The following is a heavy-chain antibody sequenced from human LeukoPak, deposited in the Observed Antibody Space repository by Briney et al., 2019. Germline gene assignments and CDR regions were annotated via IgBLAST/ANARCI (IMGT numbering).Heavy chain of an antibody. CDR1: GFTFSSYA. V-gene: IGHV3-30-3*01. CDR3: ARAFTYSSSSKGPFDY. J-gene: IGHJ4*02. Sequence: GRSLRLSCAASGFTFSSYAMHWVRQAPGKGLEWVAVISYDGSNKYYADSVKGRFTISRDNSKNTLYLQMNSLRAEDTAAYYCARAFTYSSSSKGPFDYWGQGTLVTVSS. CDR2: ISYDGSNK. D-gene: IGHD6-6*01.